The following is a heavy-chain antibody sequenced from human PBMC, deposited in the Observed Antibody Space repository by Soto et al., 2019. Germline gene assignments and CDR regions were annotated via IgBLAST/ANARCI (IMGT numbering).Heavy chain of an antibody. V-gene: IGHV1-69*12. CDR3: AXXITXXNPFDY. Sequence: QVQLVQSGAEVKKPGSSVKVSCXXXXXXFSTYXISWXXXAPGXXLEWMGGIIPIFGTANYAQKFQGRVTISADESTSTAYMELSSLRSEDTAVXYCAXXITXXNPFDYWGQGTLVTVSS. D-gene: IGHD3-3*01. J-gene: IGHJ4*02. CDR2: IIPIFGTA. CDR1: XXXFSTYX.